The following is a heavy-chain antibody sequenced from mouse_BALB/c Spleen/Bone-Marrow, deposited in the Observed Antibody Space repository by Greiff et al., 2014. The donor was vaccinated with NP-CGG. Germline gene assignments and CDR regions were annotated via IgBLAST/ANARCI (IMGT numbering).Heavy chain of an antibody. V-gene: IGHV4-1*02. J-gene: IGHJ3*01. CDR1: GFDFSRYW. CDR3: ARNGYYGRFAN. Sequence: EVQVVESGGGLMQPGGSLKLSCAGSGFDFSRYWMSWVRQAPGKGLEWIGEINPDSSTINYTPSLKDKFIISRDNAKNTLYLQMRKVRSEDTALYYCARNGYYGRFANWGQGTLVTVSA. CDR2: INPDSSTI. D-gene: IGHD2-3*01.